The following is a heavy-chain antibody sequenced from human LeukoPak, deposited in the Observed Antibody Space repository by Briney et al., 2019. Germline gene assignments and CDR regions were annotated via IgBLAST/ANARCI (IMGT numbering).Heavy chain of an antibody. Sequence: GASVKVSCKASGYTFTGYYMHWVRQAPGQGLEWMGWINPNSGGTNSAQKFQGRVTMTRDTSISTAYMELSRLRSDDTAVYYCARDFHSSGYYHYFHYWGQGTLVTVSS. CDR3: ARDFHSSGYYHYFHY. CDR1: GYTFTGYY. J-gene: IGHJ4*02. D-gene: IGHD3-22*01. CDR2: INPNSGGT. V-gene: IGHV1-2*02.